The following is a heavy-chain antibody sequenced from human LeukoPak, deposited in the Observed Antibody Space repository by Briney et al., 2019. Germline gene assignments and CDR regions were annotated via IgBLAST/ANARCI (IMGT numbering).Heavy chain of an antibody. CDR1: GYTFTSYG. CDR2: ISAYNGNT. V-gene: IGHV1-18*04. Sequence: ASVKVSCKASGYTFTSYGISWVRQAPGQGLERMGWISAYNGNTNYAQKLQGRVTMTTDTSTSTAYMELRSLRSDDTAVYYCARDQVLLTTGYSSGWEVDYWGQGTLVTVSS. J-gene: IGHJ4*02. D-gene: IGHD6-19*01. CDR3: ARDQVLLTTGYSSGWEVDY.